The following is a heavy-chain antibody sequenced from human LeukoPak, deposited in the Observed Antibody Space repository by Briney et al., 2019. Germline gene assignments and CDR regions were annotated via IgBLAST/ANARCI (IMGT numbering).Heavy chain of an antibody. CDR3: ARGRIVGGLDP. V-gene: IGHV1-8*02. J-gene: IGHJ5*02. Sequence: ASVKVSCKASGYGFTGYDINWVRQAPGQGLEWMGWMNPNRGQTGYAQKFQGRVTMTRDTSTNTAYLELSSLRSEDTAVYYCARGRIVGGLDPWGQGTLVTVSS. D-gene: IGHD1-26*01. CDR1: GYGFTGYD. CDR2: MNPNRGQT.